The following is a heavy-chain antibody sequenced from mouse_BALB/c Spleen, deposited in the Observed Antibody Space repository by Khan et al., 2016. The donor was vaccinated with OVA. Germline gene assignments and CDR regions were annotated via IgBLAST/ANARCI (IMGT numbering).Heavy chain of an antibody. CDR3: AINYYGSSFYFDY. D-gene: IGHD1-1*01. V-gene: IGHV2-6-7*01. CDR1: GFSLTDYG. Sequence: VQLVESGPGLVAPSQSLSITCTVSGFSLTDYGVNWVRQPPGKGLEWLGMIWGDGSTAYNSALKSRLSISRDNSKSQVFLQMNSLQTDDTARYYCAINYYGSSFYFDYWGRGTSLTVSS. J-gene: IGHJ2*02. CDR2: IWGDGST.